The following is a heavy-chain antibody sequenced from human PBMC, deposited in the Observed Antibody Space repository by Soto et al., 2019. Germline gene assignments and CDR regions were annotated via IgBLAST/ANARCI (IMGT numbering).Heavy chain of an antibody. J-gene: IGHJ6*02. CDR1: GYTFTSYG. Sequence: DSVKVSCKASGYTFTSYGISWVRQAPGQGLEWMGWISAYNGNTNYAQKLQGRVTMTTDTSTSTAYMELRSLRSDDTAVCYCARVNYSNYGVYYYGIDFSGQGPTVTVSS. D-gene: IGHD4-4*01. CDR2: ISAYNGNT. V-gene: IGHV1-18*01. CDR3: ARVNYSNYGVYYYGIDF.